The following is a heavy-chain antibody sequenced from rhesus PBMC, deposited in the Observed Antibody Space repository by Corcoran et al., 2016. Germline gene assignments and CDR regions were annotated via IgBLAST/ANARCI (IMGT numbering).Heavy chain of an antibody. CDR3: ARIGTGWWYFDL. V-gene: IGHV1-156*01. Sequence: EVQLVQSGAEVKKPGASVKVSCKVSGYTFTELSMHWVRQAPGKGLEWMGGFEPVYVEIIPAEKFQGRVTMTEDTSTDTAYMELSSLRSEDTAVYYCARIGTGWWYFDLWGPGTPITISS. CDR1: GYTFTELS. D-gene: IGHD6-31*01. J-gene: IGHJ2*01. CDR2: FEPVYVEI.